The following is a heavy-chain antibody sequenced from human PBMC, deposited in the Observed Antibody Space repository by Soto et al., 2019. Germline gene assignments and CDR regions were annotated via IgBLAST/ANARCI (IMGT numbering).Heavy chain of an antibody. CDR2: ISGSGDNT. J-gene: IGHJ4*02. Sequence: PGGSLRPSCAASGITFDNYAMSWVRQTPGKGLEWVSAISGSGDNTYHADSVKGRFTISRDNAKNTLYLQMNSLRAEDTAVYYCASSLLTPFDYWGQGTLVTVSS. CDR1: GITFDNYA. V-gene: IGHV3-23*01. CDR3: ASSLLTPFDY. D-gene: IGHD2-15*01.